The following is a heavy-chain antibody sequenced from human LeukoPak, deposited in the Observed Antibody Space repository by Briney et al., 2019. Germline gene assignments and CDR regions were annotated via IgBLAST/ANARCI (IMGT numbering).Heavy chain of an antibody. Sequence: GGSLRLSCAVSGFTFSTKSMNWVRQAPGKGLEWVSYISSSSSTIYYADSVKGRFTISRDDAKNSLYLQMNSLRDEDTAVYYCAREAPGAHNHFDYWGQGTLVTVSS. CDR3: AREAPGAHNHFDY. D-gene: IGHD1-26*01. CDR1: GFTFSTKS. J-gene: IGHJ4*02. CDR2: ISSSSSTI. V-gene: IGHV3-48*02.